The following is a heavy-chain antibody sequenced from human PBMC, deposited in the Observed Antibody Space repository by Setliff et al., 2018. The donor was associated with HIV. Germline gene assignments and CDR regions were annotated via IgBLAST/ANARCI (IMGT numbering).Heavy chain of an antibody. Sequence: ASVKVSCKASGYSFTDXYVKWVLHAXXXGREWMGWISPKTGATKYAEKXQGRVTMTSDTSTSTADMELFRLTSDDTAMYYCARGTXXRHFFDYWGLGTLVTVSS. CDR3: ARGTXXRHFFDY. J-gene: IGHJ4*02. CDR1: GYSFTDXY. V-gene: IGHV1-2*02. CDR2: ISPKTGAT.